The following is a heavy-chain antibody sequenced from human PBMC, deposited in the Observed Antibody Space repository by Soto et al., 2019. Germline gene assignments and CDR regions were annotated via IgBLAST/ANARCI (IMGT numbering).Heavy chain of an antibody. CDR2: IWYDGSNK. CDR3: TAYYYDSSDSQPLDH. J-gene: IGHJ4*02. D-gene: IGHD3-22*01. V-gene: IGHV3-33*01. CDR1: GYTVSSYG. Sequence: GGSLRLSCAASGYTVSSYGMHWVRQAPGKGLEWVAVIWYDGSNKYYADSVKGRFTISRDNSKNTLYLQMNSLRAEDTAVYYCTAYYYDSSDSQPLDHWGQGTLVTVSS.